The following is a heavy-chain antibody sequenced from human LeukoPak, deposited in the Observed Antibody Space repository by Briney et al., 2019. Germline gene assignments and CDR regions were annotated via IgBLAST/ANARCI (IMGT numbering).Heavy chain of an antibody. CDR3: ARDMVAMRPNKWFDP. Sequence: SGTLSLTCKVSGGSISDYYWHWLRQPVWKGLEWIGFMYSSGSPYYNPSLRSRVTLSVDTSKNQFFLKLKSVTAADTAVYYCARDMVAMRPNKWFDPWGQGVLVTVSS. D-gene: IGHD5-12*01. CDR1: GGSISDYY. CDR2: MYSSGSP. J-gene: IGHJ5*02. V-gene: IGHV4-4*07.